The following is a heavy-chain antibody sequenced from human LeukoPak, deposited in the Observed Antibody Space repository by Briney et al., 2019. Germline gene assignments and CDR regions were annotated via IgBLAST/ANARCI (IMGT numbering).Heavy chain of an antibody. J-gene: IGHJ1*01. CDR3: ARRIAAAGLNYAEYFQH. CDR2: IYYSGST. D-gene: IGHD6-13*01. Sequence: SETLSLTCAVYGGSFSGYYWSWIRQPPGKGLEWIGYIYYSGSTYYNPSLKSRVTISVDTSKNQFSLKLSSVTAADTAVYYCARRIAAAGLNYAEYFQHWGQGTLVTVSS. CDR1: GGSFSGYY. V-gene: IGHV4-59*08.